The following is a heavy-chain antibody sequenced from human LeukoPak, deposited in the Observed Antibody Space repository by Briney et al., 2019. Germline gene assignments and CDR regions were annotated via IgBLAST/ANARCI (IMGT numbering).Heavy chain of an antibody. Sequence: GGSLRLSCAASGFTFSSYEMNWVRQAPGKGLEWVSYISSSGSTIYYADSVKGRFTISRDNAKNSLYLQMNSLRAEDTAVYYCARTRYDFWSGYGVDIDYWGREPWTPSPQ. CDR3: ARTRYDFWSGYGVDIDY. V-gene: IGHV3-48*03. J-gene: IGHJ4*02. CDR1: GFTFSSYE. CDR2: ISSSGSTI. D-gene: IGHD3-3*01.